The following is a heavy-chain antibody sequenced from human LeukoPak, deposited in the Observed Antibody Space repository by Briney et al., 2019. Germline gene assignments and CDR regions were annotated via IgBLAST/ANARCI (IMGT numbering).Heavy chain of an antibody. Sequence: SETLSLTCAVYGGSFSGYYWSWIRQPPGKGLEWIGEINHSGSTNYNPTLKSRVTISVDTSKNQFSLKLSSVTAADTAVYYCAREQNWFDPWGQGTLVTVSS. CDR3: AREQNWFDP. J-gene: IGHJ5*02. V-gene: IGHV4-34*01. CDR1: GGSFSGYY. CDR2: INHSGST.